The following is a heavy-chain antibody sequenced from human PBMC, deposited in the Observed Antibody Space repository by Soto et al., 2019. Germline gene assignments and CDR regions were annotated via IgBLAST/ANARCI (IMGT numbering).Heavy chain of an antibody. D-gene: IGHD3-22*01. CDR3: ARVCYYDSSDKTYYGMDV. Sequence: SETLSLTCTVSGGSISSYYWSWIRQPPGKGLEWIGSIYYSGSTYYNPSLKSRVTISVDTSKNQFSLKLSSVTAADTAVYYCARVCYYDSSDKTYYGMDVWGQGTTVTVSS. V-gene: IGHV4-59*05. CDR2: IYYSGST. J-gene: IGHJ6*02. CDR1: GGSISSYY.